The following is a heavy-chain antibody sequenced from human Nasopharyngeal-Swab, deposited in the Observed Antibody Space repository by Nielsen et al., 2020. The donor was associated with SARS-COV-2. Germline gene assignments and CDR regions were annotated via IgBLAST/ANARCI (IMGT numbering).Heavy chain of an antibody. CDR3: ARRESSSWARGDYFDY. D-gene: IGHD6-6*01. Sequence: VRQMPGKGLEWMGIIYPGDSDTRYSPSFQGQVTISADKSISTAYVQWSSLKASDTAMYCCARRESSSWARGDYFDYWGQGTLVTVSS. CDR2: IYPGDSDT. J-gene: IGHJ4*02. V-gene: IGHV5-51*01.